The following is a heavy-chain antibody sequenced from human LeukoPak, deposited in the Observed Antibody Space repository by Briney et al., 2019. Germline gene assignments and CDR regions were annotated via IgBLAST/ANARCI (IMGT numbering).Heavy chain of an antibody. J-gene: IGHJ4*02. CDR3: ARGPGIAAAGNPFDY. V-gene: IGHV1-8*03. CDR1: GYTFTSYG. CDR2: INPSGGST. D-gene: IGHD6-13*01. Sequence: ASVNVSCKASGYTFTSYGISWVRQAPGQGREWMGIINPSGGSTSYAQKFQGRVTITRNTSISTAYMELSSLRSEDTAVYYCARGPGIAAAGNPFDYWGQGTLVTVSS.